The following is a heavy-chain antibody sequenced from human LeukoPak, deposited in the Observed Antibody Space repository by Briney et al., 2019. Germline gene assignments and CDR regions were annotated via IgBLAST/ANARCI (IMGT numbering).Heavy chain of an antibody. CDR2: IWYDGSNK. CDR3: AMDPIAAHEEGGVASHDY. V-gene: IGHV3-33*01. J-gene: IGHJ4*02. Sequence: GGSLRLSCAASGFTFSSYGMHWVRQAPGKGLEWVAVIWYDGSNKYYADSVKGRFTISRDNSKNSLYLQMNSLRAEDTAVYYCAMDPIAAHEEGGVASHDYWGQGTLVTVSS. CDR1: GFTFSSYG. D-gene: IGHD6-6*01.